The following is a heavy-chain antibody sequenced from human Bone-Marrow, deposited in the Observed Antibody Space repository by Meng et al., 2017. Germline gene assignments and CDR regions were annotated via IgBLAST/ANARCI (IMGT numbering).Heavy chain of an antibody. Sequence: GESLKISCAASGSTFSSYSMNWVRQAPGKGLEWVSSISSSSSYIYYAASVKGRFTISRDNAKNSLYLQMNSLRAEDTAVYYCARDAITMVRGVISDWGQGTLVTVSS. CDR1: GSTFSSYS. CDR3: ARDAITMVRGVISD. V-gene: IGHV3-21*01. J-gene: IGHJ4*02. D-gene: IGHD3-10*01. CDR2: ISSSSSYI.